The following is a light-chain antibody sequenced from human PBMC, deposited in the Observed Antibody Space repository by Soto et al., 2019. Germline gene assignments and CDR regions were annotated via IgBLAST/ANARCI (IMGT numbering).Light chain of an antibody. J-gene: IGKJ4*01. V-gene: IGKV1-9*01. CDR1: QDISSS. CDR3: QQVNSFPPFT. CDR2: AAS. Sequence: DIHLTQSPSFLSASVGDRVTITCRASQDISSSLAWYQQKPGKPPKVLMFAASSLESGVPSRFSGAGSGTEFTLTISSLQPEDFATYYCQQVNSFPPFTFGGGTTVEIK.